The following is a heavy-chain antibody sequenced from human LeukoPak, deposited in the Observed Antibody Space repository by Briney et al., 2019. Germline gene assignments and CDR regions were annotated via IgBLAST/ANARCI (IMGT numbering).Heavy chain of an antibody. Sequence: GGSLRLSCAASGFTFSSYWMSWVRQAPGKGLEWVANIKQDGSEKYYVDSVKGRFTISRDNAKNSLYLQMNSLRAEDTAVYYCARVSYYYGSGLYYYYYYGMDVWGQGTTVTVSS. CDR3: ARVSYYYGSGLYYYYYYGMDV. D-gene: IGHD3-10*01. CDR1: GFTFSSYW. J-gene: IGHJ6*02. V-gene: IGHV3-7*01. CDR2: IKQDGSEK.